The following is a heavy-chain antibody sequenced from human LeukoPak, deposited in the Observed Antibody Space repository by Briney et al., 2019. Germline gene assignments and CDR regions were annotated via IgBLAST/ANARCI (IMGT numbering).Heavy chain of an antibody. V-gene: IGHV1-2*02. Sequence: ASVKVSCKASGYSFTGHYMHWVRQAPGQGLEWMGWINPKSGGTNYAQKFQGRVTMARDTSISTAYMDMSSLRSDDTAVYYCARNLWFGESSDAFDMWGQGTMVTVSS. J-gene: IGHJ3*02. CDR1: GYSFTGHY. CDR2: INPKSGGT. D-gene: IGHD3-10*01. CDR3: ARNLWFGESSDAFDM.